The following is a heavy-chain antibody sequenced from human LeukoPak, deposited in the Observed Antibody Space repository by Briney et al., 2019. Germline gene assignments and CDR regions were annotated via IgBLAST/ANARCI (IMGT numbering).Heavy chain of an antibody. CDR1: GGSISSSNW. J-gene: IGHJ4*02. CDR2: IYHSGST. D-gene: IGHD1-26*01. V-gene: IGHV4-4*02. CDR3: ARDQSGSYHDY. Sequence: SETLSPTCAVSGGSISSSNWWSWVRQPPGKGLEWIGEIYHSGSTNYNPSLKSRVTISVDKSKNQFSLKLSSVTAADTAVYYSARDQSGSYHDYWGQGTLVTVSS.